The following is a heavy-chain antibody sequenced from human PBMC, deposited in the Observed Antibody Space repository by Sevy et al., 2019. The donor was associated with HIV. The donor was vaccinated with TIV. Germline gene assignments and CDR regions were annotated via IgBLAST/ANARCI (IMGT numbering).Heavy chain of an antibody. V-gene: IGHV3-15*01. CDR3: TTDSINRGLSALLDY. CDR2: IKSKTDGGTT. D-gene: IGHD3-10*01. Sequence: GGSLRLSCAASGFTFSNAWMSWVLQAPGKELEWVGRIKSKTDGGTTDYAAPVKGRFTISRDDSKNTLYLQMNSLKTEDTAIYYCTTDSINRGLSALLDYWGQGTLVTVSS. CDR1: GFTFSNAW. J-gene: IGHJ4*02.